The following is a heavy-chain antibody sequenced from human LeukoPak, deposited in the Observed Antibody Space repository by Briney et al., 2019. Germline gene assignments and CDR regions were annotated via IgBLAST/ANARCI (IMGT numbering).Heavy chain of an antibody. V-gene: IGHV1-2*02. J-gene: IGHJ4*02. Sequence: ASVKVSCKASGYTFTGYYMHWVRQAPGQGLEWMGWINPNSGGTNYAQKFQGRVTMTRDTSISTAYMELSRLRSDDTAVYYCARVGAGGYSGYDYFPFDYWGQGTLVTVSS. CDR3: ARVGAGGYSGYDYFPFDY. CDR2: INPNSGGT. D-gene: IGHD5-12*01. CDR1: GYTFTGYY.